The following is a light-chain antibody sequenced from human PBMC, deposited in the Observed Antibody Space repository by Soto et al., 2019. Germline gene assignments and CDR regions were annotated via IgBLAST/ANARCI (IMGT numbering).Light chain of an antibody. V-gene: IGKV3-20*01. Sequence: EIVLTQSPGTLSLSPGERATLSCRASPSVSSSYLAWYQQKPGQAPRLLIYGASSRATGIPDRFSGSGSGTDFTLTISRLEPEDFAGYYCQKYGSSFKVFGPGTKVDIK. CDR2: GAS. CDR3: QKYGSSFKV. CDR1: PSVSSSY. J-gene: IGKJ3*01.